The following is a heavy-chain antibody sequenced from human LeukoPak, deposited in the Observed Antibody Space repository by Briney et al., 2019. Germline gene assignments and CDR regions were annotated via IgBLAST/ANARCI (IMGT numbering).Heavy chain of an antibody. D-gene: IGHD5-18*01. CDR3: ARAAHSYTAMVTGSSRFDY. Sequence: GASVKVSCKASGYTFTSYGISWVRQAPGQGLEWMGWISAYNGNTNYAQKPQGRVTMTTDTSTSTAYMELRSLRSDDTAVYYCARAAHSYTAMVTGSSRFDYWGQGTLVTVSS. V-gene: IGHV1-18*01. CDR1: GYTFTSYG. CDR2: ISAYNGNT. J-gene: IGHJ4*02.